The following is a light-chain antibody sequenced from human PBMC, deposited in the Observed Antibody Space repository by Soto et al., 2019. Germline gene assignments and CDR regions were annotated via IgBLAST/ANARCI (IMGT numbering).Light chain of an antibody. CDR2: DAS. V-gene: IGKV3-11*01. CDR3: QQRSNWPPVT. J-gene: IGKJ4*01. CDR1: QSINRH. Sequence: EIVLTQSPATLSLSPGERATLSCRASQSINRHLAWYRQKPGQAPRLLLYDASNRATGIPARFSGSGSGTDFTLTISSLETEDFGVYYCQQRSNWPPVTFGGGTKVDIK.